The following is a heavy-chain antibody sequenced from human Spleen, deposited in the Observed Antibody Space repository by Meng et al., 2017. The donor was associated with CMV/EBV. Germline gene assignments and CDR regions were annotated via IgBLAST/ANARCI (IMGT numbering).Heavy chain of an antibody. CDR1: GFIFSDYY. CDR3: ARDRQKLDWYFDL. D-gene: IGHD6-13*01. CDR2: ISVSSGTT. V-gene: IGHV3-11*01. Sequence: APPGFIFSDYYMSWIRQAPGKGLEWVSYISVSSGTTYYADSVKGRFTISRDNAKNSLYLQMNSLRAEDTAVYFCARDRQKLDWYFDLWGRGTLVTVSS. J-gene: IGHJ2*01.